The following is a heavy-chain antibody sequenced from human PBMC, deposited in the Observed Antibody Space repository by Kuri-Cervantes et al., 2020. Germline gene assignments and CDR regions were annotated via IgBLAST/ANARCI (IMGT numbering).Heavy chain of an antibody. D-gene: IGHD3-10*01. CDR1: GYTFTSYG. V-gene: IGHV1-3*01. Sequence: ASVKVSCKASGYTFTSYGITWVRQAPGQGLEWLGWINAGNGNTKYSQKFQGRVTITRDTSASTAYMELSSLRSEDTAVYYCARDQYYYGSGSYSTHQHVWGKGTTVTVSS. J-gene: IGHJ6*04. CDR3: ARDQYYYGSGSYSTHQHV. CDR2: INAGNGNT.